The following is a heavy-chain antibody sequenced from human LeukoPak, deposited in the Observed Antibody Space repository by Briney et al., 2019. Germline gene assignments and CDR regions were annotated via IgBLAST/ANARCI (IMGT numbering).Heavy chain of an antibody. CDR1: GFTFNSYG. Sequence: GGSLRLSCAASGFTFNSYGMHWVRQAPGKGLEWVAFIRYDGSYQYYADSVKGRFTISRDNSKYTLYLQMNSLRSDHTAVYYCAKDGGLHLYYYYNYMDIWGKGTTVTVSS. CDR2: IRYDGSYQ. D-gene: IGHD5-24*01. V-gene: IGHV3-30*02. CDR3: AKDGGLHLYYYYNYMDI. J-gene: IGHJ6*03.